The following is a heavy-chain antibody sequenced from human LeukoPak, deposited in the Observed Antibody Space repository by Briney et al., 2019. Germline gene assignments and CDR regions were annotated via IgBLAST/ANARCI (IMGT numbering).Heavy chain of an antibody. CDR2: IKSDGST. D-gene: IGHD3-3*01. CDR3: ARAPSEIGGYYPEYFRH. Sequence: GESLTLSCAASGLTFSTYLMHWVRQAPGKGLVWVSRIKSDGSTNYADSVKGRFTISRDNAKNTLSLQMNSLRPEDTGVYYCARAPSEIGGYYPEYFRHWGQGTLVTVSS. CDR1: GLTFSTYL. J-gene: IGHJ1*01. V-gene: IGHV3-74*01.